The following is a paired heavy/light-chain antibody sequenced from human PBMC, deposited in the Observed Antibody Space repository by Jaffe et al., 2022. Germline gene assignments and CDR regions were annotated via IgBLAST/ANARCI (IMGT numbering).Heavy chain of an antibody. J-gene: IGHJ5*02. Sequence: EVQLVESGGGLVKPGESLRLSCVASGFTFTDAWMNWVRQAPGKGLEWVGRIKSKTDGGTTHYAAPVKGRFTVSRDDSKNTLSLQMNSLKTEDTAMYYCTTDFRVPGRSFDPWGQGTLVTVSS. V-gene: IGHV3-15*01. CDR3: TTDFRVPGRSFDP. D-gene: IGHD6-19*01. CDR1: GFTFTDAW. CDR2: IKSKTDGGTT.
Light chain of an antibody. CDR2: AAS. Sequence: DIQMTQSPSSLSASGGDRVTITCRASQSISSYLNWYQQKPGKAPKLLIYAASSLQSGVPSRFSGSGSGTDFTLTISSLQPEDFATYYCQQSYDIPYTFGQGTKLEIK. J-gene: IGKJ2*01. CDR3: QQSYDIPYT. CDR1: QSISSY. V-gene: IGKV1-39*01.